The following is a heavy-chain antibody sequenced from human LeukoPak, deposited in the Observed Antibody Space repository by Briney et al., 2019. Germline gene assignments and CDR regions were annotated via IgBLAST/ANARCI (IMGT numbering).Heavy chain of an antibody. CDR1: GFTFSSYA. V-gene: IGHV3-23*01. CDR2: ISGSGGST. D-gene: IGHD1-26*01. Sequence: GGSLRLSCAASGFTFSSYAMSRVRQAPGKGLEWVSAISGSGGSTYYADSVKGRFTISRDNSKNTLYLQMSSLRAEDTAVYYCAKDRGIVGATSDWGQGTLVTVSS. J-gene: IGHJ4*02. CDR3: AKDRGIVGATSD.